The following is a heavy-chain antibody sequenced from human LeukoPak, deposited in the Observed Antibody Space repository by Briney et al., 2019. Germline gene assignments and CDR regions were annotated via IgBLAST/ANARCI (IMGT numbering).Heavy chain of an antibody. CDR1: GGSISSYY. Sequence: SETLSLTCTVSGGSISSYYWSWIRQPPGKGLEWIGYIYTSGSTNYNPSLKSRVTISVDTSKNQFSLKLSSVTAADTAVYYCARAITPTYCSGGSCSNWFDPWGQGTLVTVSS. J-gene: IGHJ5*02. D-gene: IGHD2-15*01. V-gene: IGHV4-4*09. CDR2: IYTSGST. CDR3: ARAITPTYCSGGSCSNWFDP.